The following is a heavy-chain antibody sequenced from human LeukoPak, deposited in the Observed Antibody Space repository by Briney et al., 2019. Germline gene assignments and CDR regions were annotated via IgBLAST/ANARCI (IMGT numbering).Heavy chain of an antibody. CDR1: GYTFTSYG. D-gene: IGHD3-22*01. Sequence: ASVKVSRKASGYTFTSYGISWVRQAPGQGLEWMGWISAYNGNTNYAQKLQGRVTMTTDTSTSTAYMELRSLRSDDTAVYYCARGFYDSSGYPTPSDYWGQGTLVTVSS. CDR3: ARGFYDSSGYPTPSDY. V-gene: IGHV1-18*01. J-gene: IGHJ4*02. CDR2: ISAYNGNT.